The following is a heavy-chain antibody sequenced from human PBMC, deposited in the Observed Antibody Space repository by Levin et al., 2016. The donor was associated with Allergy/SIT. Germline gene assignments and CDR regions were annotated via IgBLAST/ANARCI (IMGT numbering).Heavy chain of an antibody. CDR1: GFTFSSYW. D-gene: IGHD3-16*01. Sequence: GESLKISCAASGFTFSSYWMHWVRQTPGEGLVWVSRIKTDGSYTSYADSVKGRFTISRDNAKNTLYLQMNGLRAEDTAMYSCVRDGGRGVSEHDWYFDLWGRGTLVTVSS. V-gene: IGHV3-74*01. J-gene: IGHJ2*01. CDR3: VRDGGRGVSEHDWYFDL. CDR2: IKTDGSYT.